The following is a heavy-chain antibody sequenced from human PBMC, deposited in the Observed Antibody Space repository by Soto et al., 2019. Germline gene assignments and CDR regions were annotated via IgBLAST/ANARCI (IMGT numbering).Heavy chain of an antibody. CDR3: AMVDVYVTPSPEDV. CDR1: GYTFTRYG. V-gene: IGHV1-18*01. CDR2: INTYNGKT. D-gene: IGHD3-16*01. J-gene: IGHJ6*02. Sequence: QVQLVQSGAEVKNPGASVKVSCKASGYTFTRYGIGWARQAPGQGLEWMGWINTYNGKTNYAKNVQSRVTLTSDTSTSTAYMELSSLRSNDTAIYYCAMVDVYVTPSPEDVWGQGTTVIVSS.